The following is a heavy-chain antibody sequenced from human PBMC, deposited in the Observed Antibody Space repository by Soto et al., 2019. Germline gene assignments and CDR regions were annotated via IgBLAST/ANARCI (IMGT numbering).Heavy chain of an antibody. D-gene: IGHD6-19*01. CDR2: IGTAGDT. J-gene: IGHJ2*01. CDR1: GFTFSSYD. Sequence: EVQLVESGGGLVQPGGSLRLSCAASGFTFSSYDMHGVRQATGKGLEWVSAIGTAGDTYYPGSVKGRFTISRENAKNSLYLQMNSLRAGDTAVYYCARGGHSSGWSASADFDLWGRGTLVTVSS. CDR3: ARGGHSSGWSASADFDL. V-gene: IGHV3-13*01.